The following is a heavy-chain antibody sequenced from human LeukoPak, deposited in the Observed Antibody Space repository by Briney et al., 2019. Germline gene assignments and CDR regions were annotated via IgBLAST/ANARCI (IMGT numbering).Heavy chain of an antibody. CDR2: ISGSGGST. Sequence: PGGSLRLSCAASGFTFSSYAMSWVRQAPGKGLEWVSAISGSGGSTYYADSVKGRFTISRDNSKNTLYLQMNSLRAEDTAVYYCAKSSLGVVIIYLDYWGQGTLVTVSS. V-gene: IGHV3-23*01. CDR3: AKSSLGVVIIYLDY. J-gene: IGHJ4*02. CDR1: GFTFSSYA. D-gene: IGHD3-3*01.